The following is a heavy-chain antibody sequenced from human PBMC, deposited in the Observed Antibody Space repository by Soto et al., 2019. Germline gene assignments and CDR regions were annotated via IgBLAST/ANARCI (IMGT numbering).Heavy chain of an antibody. CDR3: AGSRDYYGSGSYGLREY. D-gene: IGHD3-10*01. Sequence: SETLSLTCSVVGGSISSYYWSWIRQPPGKGLEWIGYIYYSGSTNYNPSLKSRVTISVDTSKNQFSLKLSSVTAADTAVYYCAGSRDYYGSGSYGLREYWGQGTLVTVSS. V-gene: IGHV4-59*01. CDR1: GGSISSYY. CDR2: IYYSGST. J-gene: IGHJ4*02.